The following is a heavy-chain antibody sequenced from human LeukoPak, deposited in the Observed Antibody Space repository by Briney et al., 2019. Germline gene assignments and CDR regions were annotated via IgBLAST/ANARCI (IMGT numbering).Heavy chain of an antibody. J-gene: IGHJ2*01. CDR2: INPSGGST. Sequence: ASVKVSCKASGYTFTSYYMHWVRQAPGQGLEWMGIINPSGGSTSYAQKFQGRVTMTRDTSTSTVYMELSSLRSEDTAVYYCASSSVVTAIPRDWYFDLWGRGTLVTVSS. V-gene: IGHV1-46*01. CDR3: ASSSVVTAIPRDWYFDL. D-gene: IGHD2-21*02. CDR1: GYTFTSYY.